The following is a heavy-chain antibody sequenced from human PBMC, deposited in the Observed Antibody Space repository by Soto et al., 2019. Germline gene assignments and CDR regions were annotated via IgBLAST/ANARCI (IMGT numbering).Heavy chain of an antibody. Sequence: LRLSCAASGFTFGDYAMQWVRQAPGKGLEWVSAISWNSGSIDYADSVKGRFTISRDNAKNSLYLQMNSLRAEYTAVYYCARDGDSSSWKPFDYWGQGTLVTVSS. CDR3: ARDGDSSSWKPFDY. D-gene: IGHD6-13*01. CDR2: ISWNSGSI. CDR1: GFTFGDYA. V-gene: IGHV3-9*01. J-gene: IGHJ4*02.